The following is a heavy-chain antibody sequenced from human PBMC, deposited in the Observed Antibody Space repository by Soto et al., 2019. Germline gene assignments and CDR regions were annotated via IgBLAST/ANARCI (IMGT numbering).Heavy chain of an antibody. CDR3: AREEGDSSSWYFDY. Sequence: QVQLVESGGGVVQPGRSLRLSCAASGFTFSSYAMHWVRQAPGKGLEWVAVISYDGSNKYYADSVKGRFTISRDNSKNTLYLQMNSLRAEDMAVYYCAREEGDSSSWYFDYWGQGTLVTVSS. V-gene: IGHV3-30-3*01. D-gene: IGHD6-13*01. CDR1: GFTFSSYA. J-gene: IGHJ4*02. CDR2: ISYDGSNK.